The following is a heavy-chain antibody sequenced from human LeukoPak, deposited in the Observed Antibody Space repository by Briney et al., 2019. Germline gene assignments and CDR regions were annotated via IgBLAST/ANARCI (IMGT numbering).Heavy chain of an antibody. J-gene: IGHJ5*02. D-gene: IGHD6-13*01. CDR3: ARGRIAAAGSNWFDP. CDR2: IYTSGST. CDR1: GGSISSYY. V-gene: IGHV4-4*07. Sequence: SETLSLTCTVSGGSISSYYWSWIRQPAGKGLEWIGRIYTSGSTNYNPSLKSRVTMSVDTSKNQFSLKLSSVTAADTAVYYCARGRIAAAGSNWFDPWGQGTLVTVSS.